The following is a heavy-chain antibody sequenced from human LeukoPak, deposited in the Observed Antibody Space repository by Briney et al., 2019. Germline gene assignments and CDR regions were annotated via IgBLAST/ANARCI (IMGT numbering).Heavy chain of an antibody. Sequence: GGSLRLSCAASGFTFSSYAMHWVRQAPGKGLEWVSSIDVGSYTYYAGSVKGRFTISRDNAKNLLYLQMNSLRVEDTAVYYCASEGVVGPVAHFDYWGQGALVTVSS. CDR3: ASEGVVGPVAHFDY. D-gene: IGHD1-26*01. J-gene: IGHJ4*02. CDR1: GFTFSSYA. V-gene: IGHV3-21*01. CDR2: IDVGSYT.